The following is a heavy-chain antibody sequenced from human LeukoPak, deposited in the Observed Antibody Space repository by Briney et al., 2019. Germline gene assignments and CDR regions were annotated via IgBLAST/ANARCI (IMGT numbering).Heavy chain of an antibody. CDR1: GGSLSSGDYY. V-gene: IGHV4-30-4*08. D-gene: IGHD3-3*01. CDR3: AASGYYNWFDP. J-gene: IGHJ5*02. CDR2: IYYSGST. Sequence: SETLSLTCTVSGGSLSSGDYYWSWIRQPPGKGLEWIGYIYYSGSTYYNPSLKSRVTISVDTSKNQFSLKLSSVTAADTAVYYCAASGYYNWFDPWGQGTLVTVSS.